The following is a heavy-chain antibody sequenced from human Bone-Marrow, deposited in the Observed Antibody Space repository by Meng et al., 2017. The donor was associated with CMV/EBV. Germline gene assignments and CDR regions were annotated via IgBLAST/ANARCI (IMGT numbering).Heavy chain of an antibody. CDR1: GYTFTGYY. Sequence: ASVKVSCKASGYTFTGYYMHWVRQAPGQGLEWMGWMNPNSGNTGYAQKFQGRVTMTRNTSISTAYMELSSLRSEDTAVYYCARGWTTVVTGPYDDYWGQGPLVTVSS. D-gene: IGHD4-23*01. J-gene: IGHJ4*02. V-gene: IGHV1-8*02. CDR2: MNPNSGNT. CDR3: ARGWTTVVTGPYDDY.